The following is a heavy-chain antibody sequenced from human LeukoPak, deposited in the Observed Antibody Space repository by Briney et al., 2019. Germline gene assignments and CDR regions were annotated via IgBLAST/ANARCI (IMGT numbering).Heavy chain of an antibody. CDR3: ARGNPPTYYYDSSGYWD. CDR2: IYYSGST. D-gene: IGHD3-22*01. Sequence: SETLSLTCTVSGGSISSYYWSWIRQPPGKGLEWIGYIYYSGSTNYNPSLKSRVTISVDTSKNQFSLKLSSVTAADTAVYYCARGNPPTYYYDSSGYWDWGQGTLVTVSS. CDR1: GGSISSYY. J-gene: IGHJ4*02. V-gene: IGHV4-59*12.